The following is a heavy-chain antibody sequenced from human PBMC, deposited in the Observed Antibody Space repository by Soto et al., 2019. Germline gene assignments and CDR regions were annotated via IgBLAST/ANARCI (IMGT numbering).Heavy chain of an antibody. CDR3: ARVVPGAEAWFGA. CDR2: ISLYSDGT. Sequence: ALVQVSCKTSGYTFSNYGITWVRQAPGQPLEWLGWISLYSDGTNYAQKFQGRVSMTTATSTTIAYMELRSLRSDDTAVYYCARVVPGAEAWFGAWGQGTLVTVSS. J-gene: IGHJ5*02. D-gene: IGHD2-2*01. CDR1: GYTFSNYG. V-gene: IGHV1-18*01.